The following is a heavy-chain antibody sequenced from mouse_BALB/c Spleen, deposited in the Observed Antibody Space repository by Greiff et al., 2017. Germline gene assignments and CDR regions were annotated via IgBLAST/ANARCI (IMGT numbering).Heavy chain of an antibody. V-gene: IGHV5-17*02. J-gene: IGHJ4*01. CDR3: ARWDRYYAMDY. CDR1: GFNFSSSG. Sequence: EVKLMESGGGLVQPGGSRKLSCAASGFNFSSSGMHWVRQAPEKGLEWVAYISSGSSTIYYADTVKGRFTISRDNPKNTLFLQMTSLRSEDTAMYYCARWDRYYAMDYWGQGTSVTVSS. D-gene: IGHD3-3*01. CDR2: ISSGSSTI.